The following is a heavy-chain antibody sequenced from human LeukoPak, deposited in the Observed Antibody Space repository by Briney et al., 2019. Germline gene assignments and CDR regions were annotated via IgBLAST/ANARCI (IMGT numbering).Heavy chain of an antibody. CDR3: ARGEVYGSGSYSFDC. V-gene: IGHV3-21*01. J-gene: IGHJ4*02. CDR1: GFTFSSYS. CDR2: ISSSSSYI. Sequence: PGGSLRLSCAASGFTFSSYSMNWVRQAPGKGLEWVSSISSSSSYIYYADSVKGRFTISRDNAKNSLYLQMNSLRAEDTAVYYCARGEVYGSGSYSFDCWGQGTLVTVSS. D-gene: IGHD3-10*01.